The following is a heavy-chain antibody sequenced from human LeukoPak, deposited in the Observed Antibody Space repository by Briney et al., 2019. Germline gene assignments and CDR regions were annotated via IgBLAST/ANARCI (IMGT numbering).Heavy chain of an antibody. CDR2: ISSSSTI. CDR3: AREQQLGYYYYYYMDV. Sequence: GGSLTLSCAASGFTFSSYSMNWVRQAPGKGLEWVSYISSSSTIYYADSVKGRFTISRDNAKNSLYLQMNSLRAEDTAVYYCAREQQLGYYYYYYMDVWGKGTTVTVSS. J-gene: IGHJ6*03. D-gene: IGHD6-13*01. V-gene: IGHV3-48*01. CDR1: GFTFSSYS.